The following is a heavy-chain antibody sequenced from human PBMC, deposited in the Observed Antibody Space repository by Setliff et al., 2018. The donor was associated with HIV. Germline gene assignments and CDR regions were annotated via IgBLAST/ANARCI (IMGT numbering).Heavy chain of an antibody. CDR1: GDSISGYY. CDR2: MHTSGNT. Sequence: SETLSLTCTSSGDSISGYYWSWIRQPAGKGLEWIGRMHTSGNTNYNPSLKSRVTMSVDTSKNQFSLKLSSVTAADTAVYYCAREDSSWLTFDYWGQGTLVTVSS. CDR3: AREDSSWLTFDY. V-gene: IGHV4-4*07. J-gene: IGHJ4*02. D-gene: IGHD6-13*01.